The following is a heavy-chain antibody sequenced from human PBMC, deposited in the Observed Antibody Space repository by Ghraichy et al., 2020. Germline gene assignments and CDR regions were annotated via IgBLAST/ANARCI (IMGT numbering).Heavy chain of an antibody. J-gene: IGHJ4*02. CDR3: ARHRDGSFYFHY. Sequence: SETLSLTCTVSGGSISSYYWSWVRQPPGKGLEWIGYIYTSGSTNYNPSLRSRVTISIDTSKNQFSLKLTSVTAADTAVYYCARHRDGSFYFHYWGQGTLVTVSS. CDR1: GGSISSYY. CDR2: IYTSGST. V-gene: IGHV4-4*09. D-gene: IGHD3-10*01.